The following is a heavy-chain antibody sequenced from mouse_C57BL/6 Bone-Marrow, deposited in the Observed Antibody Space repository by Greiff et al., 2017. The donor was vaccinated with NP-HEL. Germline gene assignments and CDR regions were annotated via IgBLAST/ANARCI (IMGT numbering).Heavy chain of an antibody. Sequence: QVQLQQPGAELVKPGASVKLSCKASGYTFTSYWMHWVKQRPGRGLEWIGRIDPNSGGTKYNEKFKSKATLTVDKPSSTAYMQLSSLTSEDSAVYYCARREFYGNSRYAMDYWGQGTSVTVSS. J-gene: IGHJ4*01. V-gene: IGHV1-72*01. D-gene: IGHD2-1*01. CDR1: GYTFTSYW. CDR3: ARREFYGNSRYAMDY. CDR2: IDPNSGGT.